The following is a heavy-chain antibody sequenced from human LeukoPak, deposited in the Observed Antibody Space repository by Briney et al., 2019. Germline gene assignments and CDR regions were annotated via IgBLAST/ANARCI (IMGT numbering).Heavy chain of an antibody. D-gene: IGHD5-18*01. CDR3: ARDTAMVLDY. CDR1: GYAFTDYY. CDR2: INPNSGGT. V-gene: IGHV1-2*02. J-gene: IGHJ4*02. Sequence: GASVKVSCKASGYAFTDYYIHWVRQAPGQGLEWMGWINPNSGGTNYAQKFQGRVTLTRNTSISTAYMELSSLRSEDTAVYYCARDTAMVLDYWGQGTLVTVSS.